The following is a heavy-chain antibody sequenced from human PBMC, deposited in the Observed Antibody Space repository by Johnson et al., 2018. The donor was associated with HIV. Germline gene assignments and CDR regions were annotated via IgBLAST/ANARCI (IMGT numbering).Heavy chain of an antibody. CDR1: GFTFSSYA. D-gene: IGHD2-15*01. CDR3: TTDPSGGSPFDAFDI. V-gene: IGHV3-48*04. J-gene: IGHJ3*02. Sequence: VQLVESGGGLVQPGGSLRLSCEASGFTFSSYAIHWVRQAPGKGLEWVSYISSSGSTIYYADSVKGRFTISRDNAKNSLYLQMNSLRAEDTAVYYCTTDPSGGSPFDAFDIWGQGTMVTVSS. CDR2: ISSSGSTI.